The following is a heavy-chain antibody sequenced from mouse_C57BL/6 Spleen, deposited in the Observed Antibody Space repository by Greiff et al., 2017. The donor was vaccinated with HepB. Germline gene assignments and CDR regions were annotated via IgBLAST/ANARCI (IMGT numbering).Heavy chain of an antibody. J-gene: IGHJ2*01. D-gene: IGHD1-1*01. CDR2: INPYNCGT. CDR1: GYTFTDYY. V-gene: IGHV1-19*01. CDR3: ARGGTVVATDY. Sequence: EVQLQQSGPVLVKPGASVKMSCKASGYTFTDYYMNWVKQSHGKSLEWIGVINPYNCGTSYNQKFKGKATLTVDKSSSTAYMELNSLTSEDSAVYYCARGGTVVATDYWGQGTTLTVSS.